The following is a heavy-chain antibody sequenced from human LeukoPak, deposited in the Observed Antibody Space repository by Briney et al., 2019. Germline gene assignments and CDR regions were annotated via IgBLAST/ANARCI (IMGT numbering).Heavy chain of an antibody. CDR1: GFTVSSTY. D-gene: IGHD4-17*01. Sequence: GGSLRLSCAASGFTVSSTYMSWVRQAPGKGLEWVSVIYSGGSTYYADSVKGRFTISRDNSKNTLYLQMNSLRAEDTAVYYCARGYGDYVHFDYWGQGTLVTVSS. CDR3: ARGYGDYVHFDY. J-gene: IGHJ4*02. V-gene: IGHV3-53*01. CDR2: IYSGGST.